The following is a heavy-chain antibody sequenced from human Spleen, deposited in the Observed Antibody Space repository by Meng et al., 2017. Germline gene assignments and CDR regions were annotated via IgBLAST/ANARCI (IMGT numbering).Heavy chain of an antibody. CDR1: GGSISSSNW. CDR2: IYHSGST. J-gene: IGHJ4*02. D-gene: IGHD1-14*01. CDR3: ASGPRGPDQMYYFDY. Sequence: QGQLQESGPGLVKPSGTLSLHCAVSGGSISSSNWWSWVRQPPGKGLEWIGEIYHSGSTNYNPSLKSRVTISVDKSKNQFSLKLSSVTAADTAVYYCASGPRGPDQMYYFDYWGQGTLVTVSS. V-gene: IGHV4-4*02.